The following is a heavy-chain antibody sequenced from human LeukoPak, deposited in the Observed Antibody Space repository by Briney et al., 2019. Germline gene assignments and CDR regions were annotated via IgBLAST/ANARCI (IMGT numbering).Heavy chain of an antibody. CDR1: GFTFSSYS. V-gene: IGHV3-21*01. D-gene: IGHD2-15*01. CDR2: ISSSSSYI. CDR3: ARGWGDIVVVVAATPPD. J-gene: IGHJ3*01. Sequence: WGSLRLSCAASGFTFSSYSMNWVRQAPGKGLEWVSSISSSSSYIYYADSVKGRFTISRDNAKNSLYLQMNSLRAEDTAVYYCARGWGDIVVVVAATPPDWGQGTMVTVSS.